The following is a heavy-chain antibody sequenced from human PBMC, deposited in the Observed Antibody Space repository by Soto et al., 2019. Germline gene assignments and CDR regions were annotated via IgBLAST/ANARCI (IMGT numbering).Heavy chain of an antibody. Sequence: QVQLVESGGGVVQPGRSLRLSCAASGFTFSTYAMHWVRQAPGKGLEWVAVISYDGSNKYYADSVKGPFTISRDNPNNTXXLQMNSLSAEDTAVYYCARDKSPYSSGWHNRHFAYWGQGTLVTVSS. J-gene: IGHJ4*02. D-gene: IGHD6-19*01. CDR3: ARDKSPYSSGWHNRHFAY. CDR2: ISYDGSNK. V-gene: IGHV3-30-3*01. CDR1: GFTFSTYA.